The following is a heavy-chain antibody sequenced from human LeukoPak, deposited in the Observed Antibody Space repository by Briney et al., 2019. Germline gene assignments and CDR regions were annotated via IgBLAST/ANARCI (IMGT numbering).Heavy chain of an antibody. Sequence: PGGTLRLSCAASGFTFSSYWMHWVRQAPGKGPGWVSRINSDGTGTMYADSVKGRFTLSRDNAKNTLYLQMNSLRAEDTAVYYCAKHPAFDIWGQGTMVTVSS. CDR2: INSDGTGT. V-gene: IGHV3-74*03. CDR3: AKHPAFDI. J-gene: IGHJ3*02. CDR1: GFTFSSYW.